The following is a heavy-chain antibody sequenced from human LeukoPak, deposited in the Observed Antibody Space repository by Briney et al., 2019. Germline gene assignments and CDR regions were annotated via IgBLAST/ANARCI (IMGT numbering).Heavy chain of an antibody. D-gene: IGHD3-10*01. CDR3: ARSRDTEYNWFDP. V-gene: IGHV1-69*13. CDR1: GGTFSSYA. J-gene: IGHJ5*02. Sequence: ASVKVSCKASGGTFSSYAISWVRQAPGQGLEWMGGIIPIFGTANYAQKFQGRVTIIADESTSTAYMELSSLRSEDMAVYYCARSRDTEYNWFDPWGQGTLVTVSS. CDR2: IIPIFGTA.